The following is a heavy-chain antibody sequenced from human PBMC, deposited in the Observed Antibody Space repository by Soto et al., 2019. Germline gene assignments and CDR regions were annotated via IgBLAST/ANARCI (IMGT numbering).Heavy chain of an antibody. Sequence: GASAKASCEASGYTLTSYALDWVRQANEQRLEWMGWINAGNGNTKYSQKFQGRVTITRDTSASTAYMELSSLRSEDTAVYYCARDRVSGFHESYFDYWGQGTLVTVSS. CDR2: INAGNGNT. CDR1: GYTLTSYA. CDR3: ARDRVSGFHESYFDY. V-gene: IGHV1-3*01. J-gene: IGHJ4*02. D-gene: IGHD6-6*01.